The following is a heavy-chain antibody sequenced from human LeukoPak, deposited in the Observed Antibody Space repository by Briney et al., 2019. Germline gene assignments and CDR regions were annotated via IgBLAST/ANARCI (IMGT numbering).Heavy chain of an antibody. Sequence: PGGSLRLSCAASGFTFSSYAMSWVRQAPGKGLEWVSAISGSGGSTYYADSVKGGFTISRDNSKNTLYLQMNSLRAEDTAVYYCAKVIGATVTTDWFDPWGQGTLVTVSS. CDR3: AKVIGATVTTDWFDP. V-gene: IGHV3-23*01. J-gene: IGHJ5*02. CDR2: ISGSGGST. D-gene: IGHD4-17*01. CDR1: GFTFSSYA.